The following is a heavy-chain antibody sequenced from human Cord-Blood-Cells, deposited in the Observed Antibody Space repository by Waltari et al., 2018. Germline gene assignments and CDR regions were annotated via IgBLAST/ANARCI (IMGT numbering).Heavy chain of an antibody. J-gene: IGHJ5*02. CDR3: ARAPRTDPGWFDP. V-gene: IGHV4-34*01. Sequence: QVQLQQWGAGLLKPSETLSPTCAVHGGSFRGYYWSWIRQPPGKGLEWIGEINHSGSTNYNPSLKSRVTISVDTSKNQFSLKLSSVTAADTAVYYCARAPRTDPGWFDPWGQGTLVTVSS. CDR2: INHSGST. CDR1: GGSFRGYY. D-gene: IGHD1-1*01.